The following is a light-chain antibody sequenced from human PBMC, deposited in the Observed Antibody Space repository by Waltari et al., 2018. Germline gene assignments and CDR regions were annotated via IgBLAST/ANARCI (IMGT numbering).Light chain of an antibody. CDR1: SSNIGSNT. V-gene: IGLV1-44*01. CDR3: AAWDDSLNGYV. CDR2: SNN. J-gene: IGLJ1*01. Sequence: QSVLTQPPSASGAPGQRVTISCSGSSSNIGSNTVNWYQQLPGTAPKLLIYSNNQRPSGVPVRCSASKSGHSASLAISGLQSEDEADYYCAAWDDSLNGYVFGTGTKVSVL.